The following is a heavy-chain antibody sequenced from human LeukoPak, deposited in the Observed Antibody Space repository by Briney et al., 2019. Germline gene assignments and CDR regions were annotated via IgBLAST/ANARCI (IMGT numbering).Heavy chain of an antibody. Sequence: PSETLSLTCAVYGGSFSGYYWSWIRQPPGKGLEWIGEINHSGSTNYNPSLKSRVTISVDTSKNQFSLKLCSVTAADTAVYYCARGPRAPDIWGQGTMVTVSS. D-gene: IGHD3-10*01. J-gene: IGHJ3*02. CDR1: GGSFSGYY. V-gene: IGHV4-34*01. CDR2: INHSGST. CDR3: ARGPRAPDI.